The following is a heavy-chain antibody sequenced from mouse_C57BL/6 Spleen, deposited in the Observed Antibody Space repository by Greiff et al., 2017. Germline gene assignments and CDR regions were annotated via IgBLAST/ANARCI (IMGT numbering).Heavy chain of an antibody. D-gene: IGHD1-1*01. CDR1: GYSITSGYY. CDR2: ISYDGSN. CDR3: ARPYYYGSSYYAMDY. J-gene: IGHJ4*01. Sequence: VQLQQSGPGLVKPSQSLSLTCSVTGYSITSGYYWNWIRQFPGNKLEWMGYISYDGSNNYNPNLKNRISITRDTSKNQFFLKLNSVTTEDTATYYCARPYYYGSSYYAMDYWGQGTSVTVSS. V-gene: IGHV3-6*01.